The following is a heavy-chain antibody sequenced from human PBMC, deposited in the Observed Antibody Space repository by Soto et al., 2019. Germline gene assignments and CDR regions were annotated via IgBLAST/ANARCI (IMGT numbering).Heavy chain of an antibody. CDR3: AKGIAVAGTPQPDY. J-gene: IGHJ4*02. D-gene: IGHD6-19*01. Sequence: GGSLRLSCAASGFTFSSYGMHWVRQAPGKGLEWVAVISYDGSNKYYADSVKGRFTISRDNSKNTLYLQMNSLRAEDTAVYYCAKGIAVAGTPQPDYWGQGTLVTVSS. V-gene: IGHV3-30*18. CDR1: GFTFSSYG. CDR2: ISYDGSNK.